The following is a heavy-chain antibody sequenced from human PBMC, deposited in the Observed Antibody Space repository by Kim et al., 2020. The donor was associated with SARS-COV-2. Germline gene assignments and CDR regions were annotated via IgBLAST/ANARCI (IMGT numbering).Heavy chain of an antibody. D-gene: IGHD3-9*01. CDR1: GFTFSSYS. CDR3: ARDAPEEGGRYFDWLLFQHKYYFDY. CDR2: ISSSSSYI. V-gene: IGHV3-21*04. Sequence: GGSLRLSCAASGFTFSSYSMNWVRQAPGKGLEWVSSISSSSSYIYYADSVKGRFTISRDNAKNSLYLQMNSLRAEDTAVYYCARDAPEEGGRYFDWLLFQHKYYFDYWGQGTLVTVSS. J-gene: IGHJ4*02.